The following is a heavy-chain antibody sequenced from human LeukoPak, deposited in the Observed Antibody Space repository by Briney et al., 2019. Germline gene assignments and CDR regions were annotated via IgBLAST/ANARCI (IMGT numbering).Heavy chain of an antibody. J-gene: IGHJ4*02. Sequence: SVQVTCKVSVYTHTELSIHGVRQAPGKGGDGMGGFDPEDGETIYAQKFQGRVTMTEDTSTDTAYMELSSLRSEDTAVYYCATERLDYDSTQHFDYWGQGTLVTVSS. CDR2: FDPEDGET. CDR3: ATERLDYDSTQHFDY. CDR1: VYTHTELS. V-gene: IGHV1-24*01. D-gene: IGHD3-22*01.